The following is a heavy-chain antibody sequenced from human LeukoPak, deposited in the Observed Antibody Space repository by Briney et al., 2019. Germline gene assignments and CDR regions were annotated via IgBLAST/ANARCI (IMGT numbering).Heavy chain of an antibody. CDR3: AKGHADSSGYYYFDS. V-gene: IGHV3-23*01. CDR1: GFTFSTYA. D-gene: IGHD3-22*01. Sequence: GGSLRLSCAASGFTFSTYAMSWVRQAPGKGLEWVSAMSGSGGITYYADSVKGRFTISTDNPKNMLYLQMNSLRVEDTAVYYCAKGHADSSGYYYFDSWGQGTLVTVSS. CDR2: MSGSGGIT. J-gene: IGHJ4*02.